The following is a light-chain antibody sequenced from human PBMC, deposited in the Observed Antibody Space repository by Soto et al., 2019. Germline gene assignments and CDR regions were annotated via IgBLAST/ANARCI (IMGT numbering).Light chain of an antibody. V-gene: IGKV3-11*01. J-gene: IGKJ1*01. CDR2: QTS. CDR1: QYSNTI. Sequence: EIVLTQSPAALSPFPGYRVNLSCRASQYSNTILAWYQHRPGQAPRLLIYQTSIRAAGSPARFSASGSGIDFTLTISDVQPEDFALYYCHQRQSWPRTFGQGTKV. CDR3: HQRQSWPRT.